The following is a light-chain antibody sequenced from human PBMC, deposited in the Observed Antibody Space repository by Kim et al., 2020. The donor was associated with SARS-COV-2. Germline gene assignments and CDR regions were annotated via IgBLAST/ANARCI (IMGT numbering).Light chain of an antibody. Sequence: IVLTQSPGTLSLSPGERATLSCRASQTIDSNNLAWYQQKLGQAPRLLMYGTSSRATGIPDRFSGSGSGTDFTLTISRLEPEDLGIYSCQQYAGSPLYTFGQGTKLEI. V-gene: IGKV3-20*01. J-gene: IGKJ2*01. CDR1: QTIDSNN. CDR3: QQYAGSPLYT. CDR2: GTS.